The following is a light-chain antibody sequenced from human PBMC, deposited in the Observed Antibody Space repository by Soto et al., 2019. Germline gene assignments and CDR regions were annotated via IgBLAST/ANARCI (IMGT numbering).Light chain of an antibody. CDR3: QQRSNWPPVLT. Sequence: EIVLTQSPATLSLSPGERATLSCRASQSVSNYLAWYQQKPGQAPRLLIYDASTRATGIPARFRGSGSGTDFTLTISSLEPEDFAVYYCQQRSNWPPVLTFGGGTKVEIK. CDR2: DAS. V-gene: IGKV3-11*01. CDR1: QSVSNY. J-gene: IGKJ4*01.